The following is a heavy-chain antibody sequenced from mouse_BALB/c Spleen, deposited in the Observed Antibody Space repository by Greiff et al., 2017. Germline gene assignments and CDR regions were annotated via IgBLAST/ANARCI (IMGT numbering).Heavy chain of an antibody. V-gene: IGHV5-6-3*01. CDR2: INSNGGST. D-gene: IGHD2-4*01. J-gene: IGHJ4*01. CDR1: GFTFSSYG. Sequence: EVHLVESGGGLVQPGGSLKLSCAASGFTFSSYGMSWVRQTPDKRLELVATINSNGGSTYYPDSVKGRFTISRDNAKNTLYLQMSSLKSEDTAMYYCAREEITTGQAMDYWGQGTSVTVSS. CDR3: AREEITTGQAMDY.